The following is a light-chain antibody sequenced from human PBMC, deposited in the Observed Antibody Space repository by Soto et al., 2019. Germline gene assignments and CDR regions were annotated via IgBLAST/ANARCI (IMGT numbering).Light chain of an antibody. CDR2: WAS. V-gene: IGKV4-1*01. J-gene: IGKJ1*01. CDR3: QQYYTTLVT. CDR1: QSVLYSSNNKNY. Sequence: DIVMTQSPDSLAVSLGERATINCKSSQSVLYSSNNKNYLAWYQKKPGQPPKLLIYWASTRESGVPDRFSGSGSGPDFTLTISSLQAEDVAVYYCQQYYTTLVTFGQGTKVEIK.